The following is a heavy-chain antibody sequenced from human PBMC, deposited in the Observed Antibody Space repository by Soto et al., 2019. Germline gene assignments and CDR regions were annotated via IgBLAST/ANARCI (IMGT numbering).Heavy chain of an antibody. CDR2: IVVGSGNT. CDR3: AEHVDTAMVFDY. D-gene: IGHD5-18*01. J-gene: IGHJ4*02. CDR1: GFTFTSSA. V-gene: IGHV1-58*01. Sequence: SVKVSCKASGFTFTSSAVQWVRQARGQRLEWIGWIVVGSGNTNYAQKFQERVTITRDMPTSTAYMELSSLRSEDTAVYYCAEHVDTAMVFDYWGQGPLVTVPS.